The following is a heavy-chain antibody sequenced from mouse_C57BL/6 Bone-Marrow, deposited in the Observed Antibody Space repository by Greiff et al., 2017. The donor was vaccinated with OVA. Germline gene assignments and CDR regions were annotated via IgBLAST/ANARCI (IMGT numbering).Heavy chain of an antibody. CDR3: AYPLITTVVG. CDR2: IYPRSGNT. Sequence: VQRVESGAELARPGASVKLSCKASGYTFTSYGISWVKQRTGQGLEWIGEIYPRSGNTYYNEKFKGKATLTSDKSSSTAYMELRSLTSEDSAVYFCAYPLITTVVGWGQGTLVTVSA. CDR1: GYTFTSYG. V-gene: IGHV1-81*01. J-gene: IGHJ3*02. D-gene: IGHD1-1*01.